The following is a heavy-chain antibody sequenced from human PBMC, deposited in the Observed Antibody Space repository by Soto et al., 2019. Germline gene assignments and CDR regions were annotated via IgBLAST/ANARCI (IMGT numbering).Heavy chain of an antibody. D-gene: IGHD2-2*03. CDR1: GFTFSSYS. V-gene: IGHV3-48*01. CDR3: SLLPAGYCSSTSCYAQAFDI. CDR2: ISSSIITI. Sequence: GGSLRLSCAASGFTFSSYSMNWVRQAPGKGLEWVSYISSSIITIYYADSLKCRFTISRDNAKNSLFLQMNSLRAEDTVVYYCSLLPAGYCSSTSCYAQAFDIWGQGTMVTVSS. J-gene: IGHJ3*02.